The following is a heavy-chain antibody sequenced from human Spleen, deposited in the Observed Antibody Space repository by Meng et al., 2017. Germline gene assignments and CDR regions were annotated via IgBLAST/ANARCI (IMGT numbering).Heavy chain of an antibody. CDR3: ASRRGGTGRRDY. Sequence: GESLKISCAASGLSIRKYTMTWVRQAPGKGLEWVSVIGGSGERTNHADSMKGRFIISRDNAKNSMYLQMNSLRVEDTAVYYCASRRGGTGRRDYWGQGTLVTVSS. V-gene: IGHV3-23*01. CDR2: IGGSGERT. J-gene: IGHJ4*02. D-gene: IGHD2-15*01. CDR1: GLSIRKYT.